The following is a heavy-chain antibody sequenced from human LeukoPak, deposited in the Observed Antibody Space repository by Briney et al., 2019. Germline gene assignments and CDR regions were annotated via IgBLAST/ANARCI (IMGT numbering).Heavy chain of an antibody. CDR1: GFTFSSYS. CDR3: ARYGRPYHITMVRGAIGNDAFDI. Sequence: GGSLRLSCAASGFTFSSYSMNWVRQAPGKGLEWVSYISSSSSTIYYADSVKGRFTISRDNAKNSLYLQMNSLRAEDTAVYYCARYGRPYHITMVRGAIGNDAFDIWGQGTMVTVSS. D-gene: IGHD3-10*01. J-gene: IGHJ3*02. CDR2: ISSSSSTI. V-gene: IGHV3-48*01.